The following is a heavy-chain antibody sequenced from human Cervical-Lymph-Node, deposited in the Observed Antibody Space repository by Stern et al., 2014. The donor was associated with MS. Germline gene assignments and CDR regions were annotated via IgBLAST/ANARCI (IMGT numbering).Heavy chain of an antibody. J-gene: IGHJ4*02. V-gene: IGHV2-70*01. CDR1: GFSLSTTGMC. CDR2: LDWDGDN. Sequence: QVTLKESGPALVKPTQTLTLTCTFSGFSLSTTGMCLSWIRQPPGKALEWLALLDWDGDNYYSTALKTRLTISKDTSKNQVVLTMTNMAPLDTATYFCVRAREGYYFDYWGQGIPVTVSP. CDR3: VRAREGYYFDY. D-gene: IGHD2-21*01.